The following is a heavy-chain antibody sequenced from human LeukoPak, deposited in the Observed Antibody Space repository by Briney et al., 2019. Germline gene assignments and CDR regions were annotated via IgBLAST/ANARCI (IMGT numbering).Heavy chain of an antibody. D-gene: IGHD3-22*01. CDR1: GFTFSSYS. J-gene: IGHJ4*02. CDR2: ISSSSSYI. CDR3: AVSVDADRTPFDY. Sequence: GGSLRLSCAASGFTFSSYSMNWVRQAPGKGLEWVSSISSSSSYIYYADSVKGRFTISRDNAKNSLYLQMNSLRAEDTAVYYCAVSVDADRTPFDYWGQGTLVTVSS. V-gene: IGHV3-21*01.